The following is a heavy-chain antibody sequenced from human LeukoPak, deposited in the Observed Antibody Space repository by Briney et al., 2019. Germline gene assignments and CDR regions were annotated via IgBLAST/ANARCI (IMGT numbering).Heavy chain of an antibody. CDR1: GGTFSSYA. CDR3: AREGGIAVAGTGYNWFDP. J-gene: IGHJ5*02. Sequence: AAVKVSCMASGGTFSSYAISWVRQAPGQGLEWMGGIIPIFGTANYAQKFQGRVTIPADESTSTAYMELNSLRSEDTAVYYCAREGGIAVAGTGYNWFDPWGQGTLVTVSS. V-gene: IGHV1-69*13. D-gene: IGHD6-19*01. CDR2: IIPIFGTA.